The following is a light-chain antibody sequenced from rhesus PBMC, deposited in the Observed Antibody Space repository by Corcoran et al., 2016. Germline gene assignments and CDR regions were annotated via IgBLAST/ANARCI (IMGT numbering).Light chain of an antibody. J-gene: IGKJ4*01. V-gene: IGKV1-21*01. CDR2: AAS. CDR3: LQYNSDPLT. CDR1: QGISNW. Sequence: DIQMTQSPSSLSASVGDRVTITCQASQGISNWLAWSQQKPGNAPKLLIYAASSLQRGVPSRFSGSGSWTEFTLTISSLQPEDFATYYCLQYNSDPLTFGGGTKVEIK.